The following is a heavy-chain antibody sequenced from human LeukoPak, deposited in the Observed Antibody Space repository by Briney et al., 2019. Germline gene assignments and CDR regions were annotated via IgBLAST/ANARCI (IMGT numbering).Heavy chain of an antibody. CDR2: ISGYNGNT. Sequence: ASVKVSCKASSYIFSNYGITWVRQAPGQGLEWMGWISGYNGNTKYAQKLQGRVTMTIDTFTSTAYMELRSLRSDDTAVYYCARVAPHRRLSSGWYYFDYWGQGTLVTVSS. CDR1: SYIFSNYG. D-gene: IGHD6-19*01. CDR3: ARVAPHRRLSSGWYYFDY. V-gene: IGHV1-18*01. J-gene: IGHJ4*02.